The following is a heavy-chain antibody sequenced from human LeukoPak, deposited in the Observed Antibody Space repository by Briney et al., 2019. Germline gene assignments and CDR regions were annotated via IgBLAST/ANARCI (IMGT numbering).Heavy chain of an antibody. J-gene: IGHJ6*03. V-gene: IGHV3-23*01. CDR1: GFTFSRYG. CDR2: ISSGGGNT. CDR3: AKDPRYCSGGSCYIYFYYYMDV. Sequence: GGSLRLSCAASGFTFSRYGMSWVRQAPGTALEWVSGISSGGGNTYYADSVRGRFTISRDNFKRTLFLQMNSLRAEDTAVYYCAKDPRYCSGGSCYIYFYYYMDVWGKGTTVTVSS. D-gene: IGHD2-15*01.